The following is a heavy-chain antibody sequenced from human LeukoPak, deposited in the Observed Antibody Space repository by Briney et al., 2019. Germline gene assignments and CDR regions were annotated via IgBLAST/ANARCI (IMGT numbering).Heavy chain of an antibody. Sequence: GGSLRLSCAASGFTFSSYGMHWVRQAPGKGLEWVAVISYDGSNKYYADSVKGRFTISGDNSKNTLYLQMNSLRAEDTAVYYCAKDLSVGATSWGLGYWGQGTLVTVSS. D-gene: IGHD1-26*01. J-gene: IGHJ4*02. CDR2: ISYDGSNK. V-gene: IGHV3-30*18. CDR1: GFTFSSYG. CDR3: AKDLSVGATSWGLGY.